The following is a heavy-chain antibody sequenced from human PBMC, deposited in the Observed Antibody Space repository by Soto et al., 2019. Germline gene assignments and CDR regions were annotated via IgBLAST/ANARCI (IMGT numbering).Heavy chain of an antibody. CDR2: ISYDGSNK. V-gene: IGHV3-30*18. CDR3: AKDQLRGVRGVITYYYGMDV. D-gene: IGHD3-10*01. Sequence: QVQLVESGGGVVQPGRSLRLSCAASGFPFSSYGMHWVRQAPGTGLEWVAVISYDGSNKYYADSVKGRFTISRDNSKNTLYLQMNRLRAEDTAVYYCAKDQLRGVRGVITYYYGMDVWGQGTTVTVSS. CDR1: GFPFSSYG. J-gene: IGHJ6*02.